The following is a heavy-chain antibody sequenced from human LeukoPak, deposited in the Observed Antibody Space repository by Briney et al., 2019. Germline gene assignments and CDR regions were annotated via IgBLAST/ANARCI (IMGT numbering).Heavy chain of an antibody. J-gene: IGHJ4*02. V-gene: IGHV3-30*04. D-gene: IGHD6-19*01. CDR3: ARDLMWLVDY. CDR2: ISKDAALM. CDR1: GFIFIDYD. Sequence: PGGSLRLSCAASGFIFIDYDFHWVRPAPGKGLEWLAYISKDAALMFYADSVRGRFTVSRDNSKRTVYLQLNSLRAEDTALYYCARDLMWLVDYWGQGTLVTVSS.